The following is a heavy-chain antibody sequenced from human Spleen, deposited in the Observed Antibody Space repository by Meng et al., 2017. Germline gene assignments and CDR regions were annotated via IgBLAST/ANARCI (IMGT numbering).Heavy chain of an antibody. J-gene: IGHJ4*02. CDR2: IKQDGSEK. V-gene: IGHV3-7*02. CDR1: GVSFGDSD. D-gene: IGHD3-22*01. Sequence: ETLSLTCAVSGVSFGDSDIHWVRQASGKGLEWVANIKQDGSEKYCVDSVKGRFTISRDNAKNSLYLQMNSLRAEDTAVYYCARFNYHSSGYYYDDYWGQGTLVTVSS. CDR3: ARFNYHSSGYYYDDY.